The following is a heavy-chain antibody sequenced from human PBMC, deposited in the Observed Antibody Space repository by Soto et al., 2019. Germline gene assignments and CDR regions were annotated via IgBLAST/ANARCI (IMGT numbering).Heavy chain of an antibody. CDR1: GFTFSSYS. D-gene: IGHD4-17*01. Sequence: EVQLVESGGGLVQPGGSLRLSCAASGFTFSSYSMNWVRQAPGKGVEWVSYISSSSSTIYYADSVNGRFTISRDNAKNSLYLQMNSLRAEDTAVYYCAPSPVGYDGYGDSVGWGQGTLVTVSS. CDR3: APSPVGYDGYGDSVG. V-gene: IGHV3-48*01. CDR2: ISSSSSTI. J-gene: IGHJ4*02.